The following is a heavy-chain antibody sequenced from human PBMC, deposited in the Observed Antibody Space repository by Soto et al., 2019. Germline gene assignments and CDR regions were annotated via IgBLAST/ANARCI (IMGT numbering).Heavy chain of an antibody. CDR3: VTAVRTRLDN. J-gene: IGHJ4*02. CDR1: GYTFTSYA. CDR2: INAGNGKT. D-gene: IGHD3-10*01. Sequence: ASVKVSCKASGYTFTSYALHWVRQAPGQRLEWMGWINAGNGKTAYSQKFQGRFTISRDNSKNTLYLQMNGLRLDDTAVYYCVTAVRTRLDNWGPGTLVTVSS. V-gene: IGHV1-3*01.